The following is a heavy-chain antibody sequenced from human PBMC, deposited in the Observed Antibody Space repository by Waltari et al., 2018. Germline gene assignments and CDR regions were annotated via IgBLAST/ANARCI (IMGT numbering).Heavy chain of an antibody. CDR2: VHQSGRS. CDR1: GDSISNNFF. D-gene: IGHD2-15*01. Sequence: QVQLQESGPGLVKPSGTLSLTCTVSGDSISNNFFWSWVRQSPGKGLEWIGQVHQSGRSKYNPSLESRVTVSMDTSKNQVSLRVTSVTAADTAIYYCASDRGRGLYLDSWGQGTLVTVSP. J-gene: IGHJ4*02. V-gene: IGHV4-4*02. CDR3: ASDRGRGLYLDS.